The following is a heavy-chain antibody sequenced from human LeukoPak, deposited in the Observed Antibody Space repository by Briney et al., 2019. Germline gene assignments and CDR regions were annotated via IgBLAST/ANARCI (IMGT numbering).Heavy chain of an antibody. J-gene: IGHJ5*02. D-gene: IGHD3-10*01. CDR1: GFTFSSYW. Sequence: GGSLRLSCAASGFTFSSYWMHWVRQAPGKGLVWVSRINSDGSSTSYADSVKGRFTISRDNAKNTLYLQMNSLRAEDTAVYYCARGGGWFGELLLAWGFDPWGQGTLVTVSS. CDR3: ARGGGWFGELLLAWGFDP. CDR2: INSDGSST. V-gene: IGHV3-74*01.